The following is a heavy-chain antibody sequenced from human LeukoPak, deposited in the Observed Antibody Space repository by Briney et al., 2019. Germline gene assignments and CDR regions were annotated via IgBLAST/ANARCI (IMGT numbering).Heavy chain of an antibody. J-gene: IGHJ4*02. D-gene: IGHD3-9*01. CDR2: ISGSGGST. CDR1: GFTFGSYA. CDR3: AKNPRYFDWLLLPADFDY. Sequence: GGSLRLSCAASGFTFGSYAMSWARQAPGKGLEWVSAISGSGGSTYYADSVKGRFTISRDNSKNTLYLQMNSLRAEDTAVYYCAKNPRYFDWLLLPADFDYWGQGTLVTVSS. V-gene: IGHV3-23*01.